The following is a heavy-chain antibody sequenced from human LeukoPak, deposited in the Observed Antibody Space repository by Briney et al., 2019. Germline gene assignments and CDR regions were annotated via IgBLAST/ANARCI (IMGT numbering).Heavy chain of an antibody. Sequence: ASVKVSRKASGYTFTSYAMNWVRQAPGQGLEWMGWINTNTGSPTYAQGFTGRFVFSLDTSVSTAYLQISSLKAEDTAVYYCAIQAVWFGKSWFDPWGQGTLVTVSS. CDR1: GYTFTSYA. V-gene: IGHV7-4-1*02. CDR3: AIQAVWFGKSWFDP. D-gene: IGHD3-10*01. CDR2: INTNTGSP. J-gene: IGHJ5*02.